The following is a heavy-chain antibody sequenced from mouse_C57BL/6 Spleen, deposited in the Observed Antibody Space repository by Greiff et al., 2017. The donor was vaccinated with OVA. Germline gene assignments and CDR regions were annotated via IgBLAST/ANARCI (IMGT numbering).Heavy chain of an antibody. V-gene: IGHV5-6*01. D-gene: IGHD1-1*01. CDR3: ARHHYYGSRPYAMDY. CDR2: ISSGGSYT. Sequence: EVHLVESGGDLVKPGGSLKLSCAASGFTFSSYGMSWVRQTPDKRLEWVATISSGGSYTYYPDSVKGRFTISRDNAKNTLYLQMSSLKSEDTAMYYCARHHYYGSRPYAMDYWGQGTSVTVSS. CDR1: GFTFSSYG. J-gene: IGHJ4*01.